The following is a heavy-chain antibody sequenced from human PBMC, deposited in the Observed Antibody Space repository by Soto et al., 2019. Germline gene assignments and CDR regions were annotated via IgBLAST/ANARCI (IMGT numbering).Heavy chain of an antibody. CDR2: IYHSGST. D-gene: IGHD6-13*01. CDR1: SGSISSSNW. Sequence: SETLSLTCAVSSGSISSSNWWSWVRQPPGKGLEWIGEIYHSGSTNYNPSLKSRVTISVDKSKNQFSLKLSSVTAADTAVYYCAREERAAAGLFDYWGQGTLVTVSS. CDR3: AREERAAAGLFDY. J-gene: IGHJ4*02. V-gene: IGHV4-4*02.